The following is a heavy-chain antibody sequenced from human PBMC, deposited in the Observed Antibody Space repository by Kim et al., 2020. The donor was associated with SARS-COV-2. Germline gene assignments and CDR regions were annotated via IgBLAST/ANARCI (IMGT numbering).Heavy chain of an antibody. CDR2: IWYDGSNK. J-gene: IGHJ5*02. D-gene: IGHD4-17*01. CDR1: GFTFSSYG. Sequence: GGSLRLSCAASGFTFSSYGMHWVRQAPGKGLEWVAVIWYDGSNKYYADSVKGRFTISRDNSKNTLYLQMNSLRAEDTAVYYCARGREDDYGDYDLDTWGQGTLVTASS. CDR3: ARGREDDYGDYDLDT. V-gene: IGHV3-33*08.